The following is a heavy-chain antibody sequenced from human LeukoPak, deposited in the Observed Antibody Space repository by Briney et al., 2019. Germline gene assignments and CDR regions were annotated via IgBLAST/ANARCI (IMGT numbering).Heavy chain of an antibody. V-gene: IGHV3-23*01. D-gene: IGHD1-26*01. CDR1: GFTFDDYA. CDR2: LSGSGSST. J-gene: IGHJ4*02. Sequence: PGGSLRLSCAASGFTFDDYAMHWVQQAPGKGLEWVSALSGSGSSTYYADSVKGRFTISRDNSKSTLYLQMNSLRAEDTAVYYCAKIGSYSVLGAYYFDSWGQGTLVTVSS. CDR3: AKIGSYSVLGAYYFDS.